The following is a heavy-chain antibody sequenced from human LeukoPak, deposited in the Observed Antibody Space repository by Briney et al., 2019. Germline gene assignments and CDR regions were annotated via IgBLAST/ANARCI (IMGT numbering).Heavy chain of an antibody. J-gene: IGHJ4*02. D-gene: IGHD5-24*01. V-gene: IGHV4-59*01. Sequence: PSETLSLTCTVSGGSISSYYWSWIRQPPGKGLEWIGYIYYSGSTNYNPSLKSRVTISVDTSKNQFSLKLSSVTAADTAMYYCVRGRDGYSDWGQGTLVTVSS. CDR3: VRGRDGYSD. CDR1: GGSISSYY. CDR2: IYYSGST.